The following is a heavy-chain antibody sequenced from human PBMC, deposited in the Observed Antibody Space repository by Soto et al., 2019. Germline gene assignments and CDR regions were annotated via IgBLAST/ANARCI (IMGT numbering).Heavy chain of an antibody. CDR3: ARRYGGTFDY. V-gene: IGHV4-59*08. CDR1: GGSISSYY. J-gene: IGHJ4*03. Sequence: PSETLSLTCTVSGGSISSYYWSWIRQPPGKGLEWIGYIYYSGSTNYNPSLKSRVTISVDTSKNQFSLKLRSVTAADTAVYYCARRYGGTFDYWGQGTTVTVSS. D-gene: IGHD2-15*01. CDR2: IYYSGST.